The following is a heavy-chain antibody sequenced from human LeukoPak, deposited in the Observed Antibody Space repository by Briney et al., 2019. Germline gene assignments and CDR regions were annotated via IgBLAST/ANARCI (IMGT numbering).Heavy chain of an antibody. CDR1: GYSISSGYY. CDR3: ARESRTIFGVVIIPSDY. CDR2: IYHSGST. V-gene: IGHV4-38-2*02. Sequence: SETLSLTCTVSGYSISSGYYWGWIRQPPGKGLEWIGSIYHSGSTYYNPSLKSRVTISVDTSKNQFSLKLSSVTAADTAVYYCARESRTIFGVVIIPSDYWGQGTLVTVSS. D-gene: IGHD3-3*01. J-gene: IGHJ4*02.